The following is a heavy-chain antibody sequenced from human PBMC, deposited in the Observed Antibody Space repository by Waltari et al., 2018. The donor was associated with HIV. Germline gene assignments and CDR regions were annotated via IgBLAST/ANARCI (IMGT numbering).Heavy chain of an antibody. Sequence: QVQLVQSGAEVKKPGASVKVSCKASGYTFTSYDINWVRQATGQGLEWMGWMNPNSGNTGYAQKFQGRVTMTRNTSISTAYMELSSLRSEDTAVYYCARTYVVFLEWSMGHWFDPWGQGTLVTVSS. V-gene: IGHV1-8*01. CDR3: ARTYVVFLEWSMGHWFDP. CDR1: GYTFTSYD. D-gene: IGHD3-3*01. CDR2: MNPNSGNT. J-gene: IGHJ5*02.